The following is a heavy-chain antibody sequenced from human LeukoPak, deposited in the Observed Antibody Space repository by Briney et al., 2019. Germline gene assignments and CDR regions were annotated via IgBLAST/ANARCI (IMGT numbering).Heavy chain of an antibody. D-gene: IGHD6-19*01. V-gene: IGHV3-20*04. CDR1: GLIFNDYG. CDR2: INWNGANT. Sequence: PGGSLRLSCAASGLIFNDYGMSWVRQAPGKGLEWVSGINWNGANTNYAGSVKGRFTISRDNARNSLYLQVNSLSAEDTAVYYCARGQAGPFEYWGQGALVAVSS. J-gene: IGHJ4*02. CDR3: ARGQAGPFEY.